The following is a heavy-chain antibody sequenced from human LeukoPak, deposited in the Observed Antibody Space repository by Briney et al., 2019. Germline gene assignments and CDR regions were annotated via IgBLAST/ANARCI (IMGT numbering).Heavy chain of an antibody. CDR2: ISGSGGST. D-gene: IGHD5-24*01. CDR1: GFTFSSYG. V-gene: IGHV3-23*01. J-gene: IGHJ6*03. Sequence: GGTLRLSCAASGFTFSSYGINWVRQAPGKGLEWVSGISGSGGSTYYADSVKGRFTISRDNSKNTLYLQMNSLRAEDTAVYYCAKIARDGHYYYYYMDVWGKGTTVTVSS. CDR3: AKIARDGHYYYYYMDV.